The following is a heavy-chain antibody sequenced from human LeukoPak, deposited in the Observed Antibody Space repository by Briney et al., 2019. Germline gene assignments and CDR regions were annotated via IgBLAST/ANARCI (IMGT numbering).Heavy chain of an antibody. J-gene: IGHJ3*02. CDR1: GVSIFSMTW. D-gene: IGHD5-12*01. V-gene: IGHV4-4*02. CDR3: ATLDELEIVTTTRGGAGVFDI. CDR2: IYHSGTT. Sequence: SETLSLTCAVSGVSIFSMTWWSWVRQTPGKGLEWIGEIYHSGTTNYNPSLKSRVTISVEKSKNQFSLRLSSVTAADTAVYYCATLDELEIVTTTRGGAGVFDIWGQETMVTVSS.